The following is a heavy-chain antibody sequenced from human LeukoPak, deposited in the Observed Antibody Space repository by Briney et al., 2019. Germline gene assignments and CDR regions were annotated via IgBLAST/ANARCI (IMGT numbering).Heavy chain of an antibody. CDR2: IRSKAYGGIT. CDR3: TRGREEVYYYDSSGYYYNY. CDR1: GFTFGDYA. Sequence: PGRSLRLSCTASGFTFGDYAMSWFRQAPGKGLEWVGFIRSKAYGGITEYAASVKGRFTISRDDSKSIAYLQMNSLKTEDTAVYYCTRGREEVYYYDSSGYYYNYWGQGTLVTVSS. V-gene: IGHV3-49*03. D-gene: IGHD3-22*01. J-gene: IGHJ4*02.